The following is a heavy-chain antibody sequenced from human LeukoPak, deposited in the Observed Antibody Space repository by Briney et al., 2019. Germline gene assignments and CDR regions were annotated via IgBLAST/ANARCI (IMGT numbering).Heavy chain of an antibody. Sequence: PGGSLRLSCAASGFTFSSYELNWVRQAPGKGLEWVSYISSSGSTIKYADSVKGRFTISRDNAKNSLYLQMNSLRAEDTAVYYCARVGGSRWVRGAMRYFDYWGQGTLVTVSS. V-gene: IGHV3-48*03. CDR1: GFTFSSYE. J-gene: IGHJ4*02. D-gene: IGHD3-10*01. CDR2: ISSSGSTI. CDR3: ARVGGSRWVRGAMRYFDY.